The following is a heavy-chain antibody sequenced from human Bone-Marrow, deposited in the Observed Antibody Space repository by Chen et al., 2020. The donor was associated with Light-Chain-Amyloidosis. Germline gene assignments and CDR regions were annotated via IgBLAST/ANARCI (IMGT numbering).Heavy chain of an antibody. CDR2: IYYSGST. CDR1: GGSISSSSYY. J-gene: IGHJ3*02. D-gene: IGHD3-22*01. V-gene: IGHV4-39*07. CDR3: ARDYYDSSGYTDAFDI. Sequence: QLQLQESGPGLVKPSETLSLTCTVSGGSISSSSYYWGWIRQPPGKGLEWIGSIYYSGSTCYNPSLKSRVTISVDTSKDQFSLKLSSVTAADTAVYYCARDYYDSSGYTDAFDIWGQGTMVTVSS.